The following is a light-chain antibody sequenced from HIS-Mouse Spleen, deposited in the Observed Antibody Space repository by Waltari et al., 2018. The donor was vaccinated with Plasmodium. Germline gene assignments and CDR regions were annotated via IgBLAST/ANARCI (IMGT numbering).Light chain of an antibody. CDR1: SSDVGSYNL. CDR2: EGS. V-gene: IGLV2-23*03. Sequence: QSALTQPASVSGSPGQSITISCTGTSSDVGSYNLVSWYQQHPGKAPKLMIDEGSKRPSGVCNLVSGAKSGNTASLTISGLQAEDEADYYCCSYAGSSTFVVFGGGTKLTVL. CDR3: CSYAGSSTFVV. J-gene: IGLJ2*01.